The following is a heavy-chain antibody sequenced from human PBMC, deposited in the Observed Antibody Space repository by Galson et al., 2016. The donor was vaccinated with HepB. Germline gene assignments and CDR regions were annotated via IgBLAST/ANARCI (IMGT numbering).Heavy chain of an antibody. CDR2: LYSGGNT. Sequence: GLEWVSVLYSGGNTYYRGSVRGRFTTSRDNSRNTVFLQMNSLRVEDTAVYYCARRRVGALRGAFDIWGQGTVVTVSS. D-gene: IGHD1-26*01. V-gene: IGHV3-53*01. CDR3: ARRRVGALRGAFDI. J-gene: IGHJ3*02.